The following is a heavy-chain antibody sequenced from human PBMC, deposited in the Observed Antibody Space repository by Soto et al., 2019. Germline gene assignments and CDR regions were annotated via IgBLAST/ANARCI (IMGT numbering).Heavy chain of an antibody. CDR3: ARYSGYDKSYFDY. CDR1: DGHFRGYY. D-gene: IGHD5-12*01. V-gene: IGHV4-34*01. Sequence: PSETLSLTCAVYDGHFRGYYGSWIRQPPGKGLEWIGEINHSGSTNYNPSLKSRVTISVDTSKNQFSLKLSSVTAADTAVYYCARYSGYDKSYFDYWGQGTLVTVSS. CDR2: INHSGST. J-gene: IGHJ4*02.